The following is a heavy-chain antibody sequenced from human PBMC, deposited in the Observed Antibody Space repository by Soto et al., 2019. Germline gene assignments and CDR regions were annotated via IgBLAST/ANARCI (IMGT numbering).Heavy chain of an antibody. CDR3: VGQGIGNLHGLVDV. J-gene: IGHJ6*02. CDR2: VYSTGGT. V-gene: IGHV4-59*08. CDR1: SGPSSSHN. D-gene: IGHD1-1*01. Sequence: QVQLQQSGPGLVKPSETLSLTCSVSSGPSSSHNWGWIRQPPGRGLEWIGYVYSTGGTSYNPSLKSRVTISAYPSTNHISLSLPSVTAADTACYYCVGQGIGNLHGLVDVWGQGTTVRVSS.